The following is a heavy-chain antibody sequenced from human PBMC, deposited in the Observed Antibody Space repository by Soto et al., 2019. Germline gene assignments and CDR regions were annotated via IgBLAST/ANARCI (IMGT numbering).Heavy chain of an antibody. J-gene: IGHJ4*02. V-gene: IGHV1-69*06. CDR2: TGSGTGPG. Sequence: QVQLVQSGTEVKKPGSSVKVSCKASGGSLSTNPISWVRQAPGQGLEWMGGTGSGTGPGNHAQKFQGRLTGTADKPTSTADTELTTLSPEDTAVYYCARRDSGGFYRLFDAWGQGTLVTVSS. CDR3: ARRDSGGFYRLFDA. CDR1: GGSLSTNP. D-gene: IGHD2-15*01.